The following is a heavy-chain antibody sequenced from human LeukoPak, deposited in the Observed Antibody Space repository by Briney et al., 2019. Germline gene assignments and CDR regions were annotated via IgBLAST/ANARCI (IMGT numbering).Heavy chain of an antibody. J-gene: IGHJ4*02. CDR1: GFTFSSYA. Sequence: GGSLRLSRVASGFTFSSYAMSWVRQAPGKGLEWVSAISGRGGSTYYADSVKGRFTISRDSSKNTLYLQMNSLRAEDTAVYYCAKDFSGSYYYDSSGPYYFDYWGQGTLVTVSS. CDR3: AKDFSGSYYYDSSGPYYFDY. D-gene: IGHD3-22*01. V-gene: IGHV3-23*01. CDR2: ISGRGGST.